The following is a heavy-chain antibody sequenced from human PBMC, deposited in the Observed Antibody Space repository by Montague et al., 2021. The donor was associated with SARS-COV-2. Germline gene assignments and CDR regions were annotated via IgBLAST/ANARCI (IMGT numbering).Heavy chain of an antibody. CDR1: GGSISSSSYY. D-gene: IGHD3-22*01. V-gene: IGHV4-39*07. Sequence: SETLSLTCTVSGGSISSSSYYWGWIRQPPGKGLEWIGSIYYTGNTYYXPSLKSRVTISVDTSKNQFSLRLSSVTAADTAVYYCARDTRIAMLVVVTRYGLDVWGQGTTVTVSS. J-gene: IGHJ6*02. CDR3: ARDTRIAMLVVVTRYGLDV. CDR2: IYYTGNT.